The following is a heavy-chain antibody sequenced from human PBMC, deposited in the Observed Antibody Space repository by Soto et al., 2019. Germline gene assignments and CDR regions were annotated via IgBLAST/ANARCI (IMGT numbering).Heavy chain of an antibody. CDR1: GGSISSGGYY. D-gene: IGHD1-1*01. J-gene: IGHJ3*02. Sequence: SETLSLTCTVSGGSISSGGYYWSWIRQHPGKGLEWIGYIYYSGSTYYNPSLKSRVTTSVDTSKNQFSLKLSSVTAADTAVYYCARGSVRLANAFDIWGQGTMVTVSS. V-gene: IGHV4-31*03. CDR3: ARGSVRLANAFDI. CDR2: IYYSGST.